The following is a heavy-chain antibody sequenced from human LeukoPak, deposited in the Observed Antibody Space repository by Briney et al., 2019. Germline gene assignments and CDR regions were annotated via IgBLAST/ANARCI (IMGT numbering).Heavy chain of an antibody. D-gene: IGHD3-22*01. CDR3: ARLKWNDSSGYYTYYFDC. V-gene: IGHV1-46*01. CDR2: INPSGGST. CDR1: GYTFTSYY. Sequence: ASVKVSCKASGYTFTSYYMHWVRQAPGQGLEWMGIINPSGGSTSYAQKFQGRVTMTRDTSTSTVYMELSSLRSEDTAVYYCARLKWNDSSGYYTYYFDCWGQGTLVTVSS. J-gene: IGHJ4*02.